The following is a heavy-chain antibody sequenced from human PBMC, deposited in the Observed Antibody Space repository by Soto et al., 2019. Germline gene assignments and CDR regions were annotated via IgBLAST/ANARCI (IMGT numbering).Heavy chain of an antibody. J-gene: IGHJ5*01. CDR1: GYTFTSNS. V-gene: IGHV1-18*04. D-gene: IGHD5-12*01. CDR2: ISTSSGNT. CDR3: ARGGGYAVDS. Sequence: QVQLVQSGSELRKPGASVKVSCKASGYTFTSNSITWVRQAPGQGLEWMGWISTSSGNTKFAQKFQRRVTLTTDTSTSTAYMELTSLRSDDTAVYYCARGGGYAVDSWGQGTLVTVST.